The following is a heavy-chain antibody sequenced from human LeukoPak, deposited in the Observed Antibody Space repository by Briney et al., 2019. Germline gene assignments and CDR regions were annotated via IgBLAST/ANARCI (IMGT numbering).Heavy chain of an antibody. V-gene: IGHV3-30-3*01. Sequence: GGSLRPSCAASGFTFSSYAMHWVRQAPGKGLEWVAVISYDGSNKYYADSVKGRFTISRDNSKNTLYLQMNSLRAEDTAVYYCASGELLGSFDYWGQGTLVTVSS. CDR2: ISYDGSNK. J-gene: IGHJ4*02. D-gene: IGHD1-26*01. CDR1: GFTFSSYA. CDR3: ASGELLGSFDY.